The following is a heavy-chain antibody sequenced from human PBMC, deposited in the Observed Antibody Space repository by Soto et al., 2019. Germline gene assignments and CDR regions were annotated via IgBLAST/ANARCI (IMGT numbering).Heavy chain of an antibody. V-gene: IGHV3-48*02. D-gene: IGHD1-26*01. CDR2: IRCDSSTK. J-gene: IGHJ4*02. CDR1: GFTFSAYN. CDR3: VREDIDGSYSNH. Sequence: GGSLRLSCAASGFTFSAYNMNWVRQAPGKGLEWLSFIRCDSSTKYYADSVKGRFTISRDNAKNSLYLQMNSLRDEDTAVYYCVREDIDGSYSNHWGQGTQVTVSS.